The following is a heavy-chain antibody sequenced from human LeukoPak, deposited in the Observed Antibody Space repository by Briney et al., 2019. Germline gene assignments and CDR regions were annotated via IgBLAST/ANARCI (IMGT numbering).Heavy chain of an antibody. D-gene: IGHD6-13*01. CDR1: GGSISSGGYY. CDR3: ARDSRYSSSWYSSV. V-gene: IGHV4-31*03. Sequence: SETLSLTCTVSGGSISSGGYYRSWIRQHPGKGLEWIGYIYYSGSTYYNPSLKSRVTISVDTSKNQFSLKLSSVTAADTAVYYCARDSRYSSSWYSSVWGQGTLVTVSS. CDR2: IYYSGST. J-gene: IGHJ4*02.